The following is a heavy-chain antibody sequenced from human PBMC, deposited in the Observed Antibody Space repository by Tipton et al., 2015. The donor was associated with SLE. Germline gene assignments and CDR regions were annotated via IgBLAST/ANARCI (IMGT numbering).Heavy chain of an antibody. V-gene: IGHV4-34*01. Sequence: AGLVKPSETLSLTCTVSGDSITSYYWNWIRQPPGKGLEWIGEINHSGTTNCNPSLKSRVTISVDTSKNQFSLKLSSVTAADTAVYYCARGGSKHYDFWGRQMGPHAFDIWGQETKVTVSS. CDR2: INHSGTT. J-gene: IGHJ3*02. CDR1: GDSITSYY. CDR3: ARGGSKHYDFWGRQMGPHAFDI. D-gene: IGHD3-3*01.